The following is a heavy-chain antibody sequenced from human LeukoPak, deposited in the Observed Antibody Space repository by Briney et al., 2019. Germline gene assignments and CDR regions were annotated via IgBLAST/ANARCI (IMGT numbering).Heavy chain of an antibody. Sequence: SETLSLTCAVYGGSFSGYYWSWIRQPPGKGLEWIGEINHNGSTNYNPSLKSRVTISVDTSKNQFSLKLSSVTAADTAVYYCARRQCGGDCYHFDYWGQGTLVTVSS. D-gene: IGHD2-21*02. CDR3: ARRQCGGDCYHFDY. V-gene: IGHV4-34*01. J-gene: IGHJ4*02. CDR2: INHNGST. CDR1: GGSFSGYY.